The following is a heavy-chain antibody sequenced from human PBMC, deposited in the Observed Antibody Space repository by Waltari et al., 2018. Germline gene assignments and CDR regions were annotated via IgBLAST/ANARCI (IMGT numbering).Heavy chain of an antibody. CDR1: GFTLCTYG. D-gene: IGHD6-13*01. V-gene: IGHV3-74*01. CDR3: VGQIATGY. Sequence: EVQLVESGGGLVQPGGSLRLSCAASGFTLCTYGLHWVRQAPGKGLVWVSHIKPGGTYTGYADSVKGRFTISRDDAKNTLYLQMNSLRVEDTAIYYCVGQIATGYWGQGTLVTVSS. CDR2: IKPGGTYT. J-gene: IGHJ4*02.